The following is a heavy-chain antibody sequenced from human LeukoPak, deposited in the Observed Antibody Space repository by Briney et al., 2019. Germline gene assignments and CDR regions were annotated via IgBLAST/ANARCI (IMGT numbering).Heavy chain of an antibody. V-gene: IGHV1-46*01. CDR1: GYTFTNYY. J-gene: IGHJ4*02. D-gene: IGHD6-19*01. CDR3: AREFKGSGWYGY. CDR2: INPSGDST. Sequence: ASVKVSCKASGYTFTNYYMHWVRQAPGQGLEWMGIINPSGDSTNYAQKFQGRVTMTRDMSMSTVYKELSSLRSEDTAVYYCAREFKGSGWYGYWGQGTLVTVSS.